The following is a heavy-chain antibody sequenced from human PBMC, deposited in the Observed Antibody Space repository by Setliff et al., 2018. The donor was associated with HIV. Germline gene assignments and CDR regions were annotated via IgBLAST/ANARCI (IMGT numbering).Heavy chain of an antibody. V-gene: IGHV4-59*01. J-gene: IGHJ3*02. D-gene: IGHD5-18*01. CDR3: ARGVTHPPPFGAFDI. Sequence: SETLSLTCTVSGGSISTYYWSRIRQSPGKGLEWIGYIYYSGSTKYNPSLKSRLTISVDTSKNQFSLKLRSVTATDTAFYYCARGVTHPPPFGAFDIWGLGTLVTVSS. CDR2: IYYSGST. CDR1: GGSISTYY.